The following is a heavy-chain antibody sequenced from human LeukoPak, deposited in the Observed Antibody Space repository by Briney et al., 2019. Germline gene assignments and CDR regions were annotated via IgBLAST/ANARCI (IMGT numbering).Heavy chain of an antibody. Sequence: HPGGSLRLSCVVSGFTVNRCWMNWVRQAPGKGLEWVAHINPDGRDTYYVDSVKGRFTISRDNAQNSMYLQMNSLRVEDTAVYYCTSWGDTTAEYFQRWGQGTLVTVSS. J-gene: IGHJ1*01. CDR1: GFTVNRCW. CDR2: INPDGRDT. CDR3: TSWGDTTAEYFQR. D-gene: IGHD2-21*02. V-gene: IGHV3-7*01.